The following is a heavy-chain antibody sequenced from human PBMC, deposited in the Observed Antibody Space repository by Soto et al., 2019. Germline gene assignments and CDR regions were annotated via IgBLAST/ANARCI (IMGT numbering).Heavy chain of an antibody. V-gene: IGHV4-30-2*01. CDR1: GGSISSGGYS. Sequence: SETLSLTCAVSGGSISSGGYSWSWIRQPPGKGLEWIGYIYHSGSTYYNPSLKSRVTISVDRSKNQFSLKLSSVTAADTAVYYCARGYYDSSGYYFDYWGQGTLVTVSS. J-gene: IGHJ4*02. CDR3: ARGYYDSSGYYFDY. CDR2: IYHSGST. D-gene: IGHD3-22*01.